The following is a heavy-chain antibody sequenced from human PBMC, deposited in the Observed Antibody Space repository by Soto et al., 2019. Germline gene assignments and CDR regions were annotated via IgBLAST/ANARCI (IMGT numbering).Heavy chain of an antibody. J-gene: IGHJ4*02. CDR1: GFTVSSNY. V-gene: IGHV3-53*02. CDR2: IYSGGST. Sequence: EVQLVETGGGLIQPGGSLRLSCAASGFTVSSNYMSWVRQAPVKGLEWVSVIYSGGSTYYADSVKGRFTISRDNSKNTLYLQMNSLRAEDTAVYYCASYSYGLYYFDYWGQGTLVTVSS. CDR3: ASYSYGLYYFDY. D-gene: IGHD5-18*01.